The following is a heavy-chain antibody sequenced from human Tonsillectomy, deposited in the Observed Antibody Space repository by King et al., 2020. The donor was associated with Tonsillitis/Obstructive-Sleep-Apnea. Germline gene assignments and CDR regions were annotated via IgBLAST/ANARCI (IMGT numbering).Heavy chain of an antibody. Sequence: VQLVESGGGLVQPGGSLRLSCVASGFTFSSYAMSWVRQAPGKGLEWVSGISGSGGSTYYADSVKGRFTISSDNSKNTLYLQMNTLRAEDTAVYFCAKEDDIVLVPAAMLDYWGQGTLVTVSS. CDR2: ISGSGGST. V-gene: IGHV3-23*04. CDR1: GFTFSSYA. CDR3: AKEDDIVLVPAAMLDY. J-gene: IGHJ4*02. D-gene: IGHD2-2*01.